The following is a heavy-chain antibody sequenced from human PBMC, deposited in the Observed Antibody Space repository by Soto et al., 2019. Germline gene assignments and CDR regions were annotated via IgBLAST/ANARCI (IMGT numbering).Heavy chain of an antibody. D-gene: IGHD1-26*01. Sequence: SETLSLTCTGSAGSISSYNWSWIRQPPGKGLEWIGYIYYSGSTNYNPSLKSRVTISVDTSKNQFSLKLSSVTAADTAVYYCARDRSGSYDFDYWGQGTLVTVSS. CDR1: AGSISSYN. CDR2: IYYSGST. J-gene: IGHJ4*02. V-gene: IGHV4-59*01. CDR3: ARDRSGSYDFDY.